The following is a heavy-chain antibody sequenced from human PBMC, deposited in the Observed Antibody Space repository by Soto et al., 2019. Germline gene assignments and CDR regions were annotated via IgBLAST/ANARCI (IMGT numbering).Heavy chain of an antibody. Sequence: GASVKVSCKASGYIFTSYYLHWVRQAPGQGLEWMGTINPSGGSTSYAQQFQVRVTMTRDTSTSTVYMELSSLRSEDTAVYYCARVRYSSSSLFDHWGQGTLVTVSS. CDR2: INPSGGST. V-gene: IGHV1-46*01. CDR3: ARVRYSSSSLFDH. D-gene: IGHD6-6*01. J-gene: IGHJ4*02. CDR1: GYIFTSYY.